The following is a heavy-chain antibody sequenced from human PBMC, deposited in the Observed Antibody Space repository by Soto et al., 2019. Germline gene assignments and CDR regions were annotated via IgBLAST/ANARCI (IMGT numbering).Heavy chain of an antibody. CDR3: ASDRYSSSWFGY. CDR2: IIPILGIA. J-gene: IGHJ4*02. CDR1: GGTFSSYT. V-gene: IGHV1-69*02. Sequence: VQLVQSGAEVKKPGSSVKVSCKASGGTFSSYTISWVRQAPGQGLEWMGRIIPILGIANYAQKFQGRVTITADKSTSTAYMELSSLRSEDTAVYYCASDRYSSSWFGYWGQGTLVTVSS. D-gene: IGHD6-13*01.